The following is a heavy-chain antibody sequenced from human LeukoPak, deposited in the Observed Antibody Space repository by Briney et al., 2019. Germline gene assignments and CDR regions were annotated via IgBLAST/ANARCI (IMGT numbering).Heavy chain of an antibody. J-gene: IGHJ5*02. D-gene: IGHD3-3*01. V-gene: IGHV1-18*01. CDR1: GYTFTSYG. Sequence: ASVQVSCTASGYTFTSYGISWVRQAPGQGLEWMGWISAYNGNTNYAQKLQGRVTMTTDTSTSTAYMELRSLRSDDTAVYYCARDKEDFWSGYGDYNWFDPWGQGTLVTVSS. CDR3: ARDKEDFWSGYGDYNWFDP. CDR2: ISAYNGNT.